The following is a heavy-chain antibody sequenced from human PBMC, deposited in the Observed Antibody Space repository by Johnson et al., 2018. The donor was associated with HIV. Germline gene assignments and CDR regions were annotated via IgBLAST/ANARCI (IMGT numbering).Heavy chain of an antibody. CDR2: ISYDGSNT. D-gene: IGHD1-26*01. V-gene: IGHV3-30-3*01. CDR1: GFTFSTYA. Sequence: QVQLVESGGGVVQPGRSLRLSCAASGFTFSTYAMHWVRQAPGKGLEWVTLISYDGSNTYYADSVKGRFTISRENSKNTLYLQMNNLRPEDTALYYCARAPSLGADDAFDIWGQGTMVTVSS. CDR3: ARAPSLGADDAFDI. J-gene: IGHJ3*02.